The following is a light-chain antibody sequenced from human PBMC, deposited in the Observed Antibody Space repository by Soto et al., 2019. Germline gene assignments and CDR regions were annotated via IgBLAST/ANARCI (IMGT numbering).Light chain of an antibody. CDR2: DDN. CDR3: QSYDSSLSSSGV. CDR1: SSNIGAGYD. J-gene: IGLJ3*02. Sequence: QSVLTQPPSVSGAPGQGVTSSCTGSSSNIGAGYDVHWYRQLPGAAPKVLIYDDNDRPSGVPDRFSASKSGTSASLAITGLQDEDEADYYCQSYDSSLSSSGVFGGGTKLTVL. V-gene: IGLV1-40*01.